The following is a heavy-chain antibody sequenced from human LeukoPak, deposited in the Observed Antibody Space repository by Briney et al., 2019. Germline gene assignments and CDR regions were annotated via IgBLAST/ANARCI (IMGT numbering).Heavy chain of an antibody. J-gene: IGHJ6*02. CDR2: INWNGGST. Sequence: GGSLRLSCAASGFTFDDYGMSCVRQAPGKGLEWVSGINWNGGSTGYADSVKGRFTISRDNAKNSLYLQMNSLRAEDTALYYCARDPDYYGSGSYYDYYYGMDVWGQGTTVTVSS. D-gene: IGHD3-10*01. CDR1: GFTFDDYG. V-gene: IGHV3-20*04. CDR3: ARDPDYYGSGSYYDYYYGMDV.